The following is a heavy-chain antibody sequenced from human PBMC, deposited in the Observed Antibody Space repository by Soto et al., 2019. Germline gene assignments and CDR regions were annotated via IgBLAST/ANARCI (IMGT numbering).Heavy chain of an antibody. V-gene: IGHV3-64D*08. CDR1: GFTFSSCA. Sequence: GGSLRLSCSASGFTFSSCAMHWVRQAPGKGLEYVSVISSNGGSTYYADSVKGRFTTSRDNSKNTLYLQMSSLREEDTAVYYCVKARRGGGNSIGFDYWGQGSLVTVSS. D-gene: IGHD1-26*01. CDR3: VKARRGGGNSIGFDY. J-gene: IGHJ4*02. CDR2: ISSNGGST.